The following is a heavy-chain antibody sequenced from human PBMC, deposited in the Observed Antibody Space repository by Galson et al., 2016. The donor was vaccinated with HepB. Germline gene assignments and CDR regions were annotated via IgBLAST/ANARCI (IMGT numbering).Heavy chain of an antibody. Sequence: SLRLSCAVSGFTFSDCYMSWIRQAPERGLVWVSRISGDGSDTSYADSVKGRFTVSRDNAKSTLFLQMNSLRAEDTAVYYCTRATVDWGQGTLVTVSS. D-gene: IGHD4-23*01. J-gene: IGHJ4*02. CDR2: ISGDGSDT. V-gene: IGHV3-74*01. CDR3: TRATVD. CDR1: GFTFSDCY.